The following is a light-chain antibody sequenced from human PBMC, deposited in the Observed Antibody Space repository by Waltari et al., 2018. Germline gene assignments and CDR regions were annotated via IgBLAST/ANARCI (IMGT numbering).Light chain of an antibody. CDR3: QQRDNWPWT. CDR1: QSVSSF. J-gene: IGKJ1*01. Sequence: DIVLTQSPATVPLSPGERATLSCRTSQSVSSFVAWYHQKPGPPPRLLIADASNRASGISDRITASGSGLDFTLTISSLEPEDVGVYYCQQRDNWPWTFGQGTKVEIK. V-gene: IGKV3-11*01. CDR2: DAS.